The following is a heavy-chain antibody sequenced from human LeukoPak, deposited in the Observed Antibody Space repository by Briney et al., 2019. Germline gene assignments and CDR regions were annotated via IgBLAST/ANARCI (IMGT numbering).Heavy chain of an antibody. J-gene: IGHJ4*02. V-gene: IGHV1-2*02. CDR2: IYPNNGAT. Sequence: ASVKVSCKASGYTFSGTGWYLHWLRQAPGQGLECMGWIYPNNGATAYAQKFQGRVAMTRDTSITTAYMELSRLRPDDTAVYYCARDGPAQMVDFDYWGQGTLVTVSS. D-gene: IGHD3-10*01. CDR1: GYTFSGTGWY. CDR3: ARDGPAQMVDFDY.